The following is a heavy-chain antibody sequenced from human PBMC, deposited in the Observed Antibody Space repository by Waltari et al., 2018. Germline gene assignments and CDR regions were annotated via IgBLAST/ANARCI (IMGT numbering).Heavy chain of an antibody. V-gene: IGHV4-59*11. CDR3: ARLSIAAAGTKGAFDI. D-gene: IGHD6-13*01. J-gene: IGHJ3*02. Sequence: QVQLQESGPGLVKPSETLSLTCTVSGGSISSHYWSWIRQPPGKGLEWIGYIYYSGSTNHNPSLKSRVTISVDTSKNQFSLKLSSVTAADTAVYYCARLSIAAAGTKGAFDIWGQGTMVTVSS. CDR1: GGSISSHY. CDR2: IYYSGST.